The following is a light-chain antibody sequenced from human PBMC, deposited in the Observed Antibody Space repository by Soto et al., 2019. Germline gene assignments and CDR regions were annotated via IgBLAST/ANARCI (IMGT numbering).Light chain of an antibody. CDR1: QSVLYSSNNKNY. V-gene: IGKV4-1*01. CDR2: WAS. Sequence: DIVMTQSPDSLAVSLGERATINCKSSQSVLYSSNNKNYLAWYPQKPGQPPKLLIYWASTRESGVPDRFSGSGSGTEFTITISRLHSEYVAVYYCQQYYSTPTFGQGTKVEI. J-gene: IGKJ1*01. CDR3: QQYYSTPT.